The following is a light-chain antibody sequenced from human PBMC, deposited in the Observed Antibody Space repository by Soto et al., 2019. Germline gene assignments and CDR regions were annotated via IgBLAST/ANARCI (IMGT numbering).Light chain of an antibody. CDR1: QTVLYSSNNKNY. J-gene: IGKJ4*01. V-gene: IGKV4-1*01. CDR2: WAS. CDR3: QHYYTTPLT. Sequence: DIVMTQSPDSLAVSLGERATINCKSSQTVLYSSNNKNYLAWYQQKPGQPPRLLIYWASTRESGVPDRFSGSGSGTDFTFTISSLQAEDVAVYYCQHYYTTPLTFGGGTKVEIK.